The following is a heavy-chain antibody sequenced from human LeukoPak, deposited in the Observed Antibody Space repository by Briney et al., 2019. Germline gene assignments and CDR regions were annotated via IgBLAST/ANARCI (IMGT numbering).Heavy chain of an antibody. CDR1: GFTLSAYS. V-gene: IGHV3-21*01. Sequence: GGSLRLSCAASGFTLSAYSLNWVRHARGRGLVWVSSISSSSSYIYYADSVQGRFTISRDNAKNSLYLQMNSLRAEDTAVYYCARVTGRYCSGGSCPFDYWGQGTLVTVSS. CDR3: ARVTGRYCSGGSCPFDY. J-gene: IGHJ4*02. D-gene: IGHD2-15*01. CDR2: ISSSSSYI.